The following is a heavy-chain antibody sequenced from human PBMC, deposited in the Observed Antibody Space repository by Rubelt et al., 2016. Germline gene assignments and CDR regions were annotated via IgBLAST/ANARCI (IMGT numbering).Heavy chain of an antibody. CDR1: GYTFTSYA. D-gene: IGHD3-22*01. V-gene: IGHV1-3*01. CDR3: ARDGPYYDSSGSSYYYYGMDV. J-gene: IGHJ6*02. CDR2: INAGNVNT. Sequence: QVQLVQSGSELKNPGASVKVSCKASGYTFTSYAMHWVRQAPGQRLEWMGWINAGNVNTKYSQKFQGRVTITRDTSAGTAYIELSSLRSEDTAVYYCARDGPYYDSSGSSYYYYGMDVWGQGTTVTVSS.